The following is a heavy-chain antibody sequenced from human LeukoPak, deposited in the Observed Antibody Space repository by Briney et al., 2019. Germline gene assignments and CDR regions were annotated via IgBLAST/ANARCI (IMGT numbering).Heavy chain of an antibody. CDR2: IYPGDSDT. CDR3: SRRSRGYDSSGYYLDY. Sequence: ESPKISCKGSGYSFTSYWIGWVRQMPGKGLEWMGIIYPGDSDTRYSPSFQGQVTISADKSISTAYLQWSSLKSSDTAMYYCSRRSRGYDSSGYYLDYWGQGTLVTVSS. V-gene: IGHV5-51*01. CDR1: GYSFTSYW. D-gene: IGHD3-22*01. J-gene: IGHJ4*02.